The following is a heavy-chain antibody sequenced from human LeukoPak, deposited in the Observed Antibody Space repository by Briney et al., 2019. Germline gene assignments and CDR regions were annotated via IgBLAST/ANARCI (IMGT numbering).Heavy chain of an antibody. CDR1: GFTFSSYW. J-gene: IGHJ5*02. D-gene: IGHD2-21*02. CDR3: ARHTCRGGGDCYSRNWFDP. Sequence: PGGSLRLSCAASGFTFSSYWMHWVRQAPGKGLVWVSRINSDGSSTSYADSVKGRFTISRDNAKNTLYLQMNSLRVEDTALYYCARHTCRGGGDCYSRNWFDPWGQGTLVTVSS. CDR2: INSDGSST. V-gene: IGHV3-74*01.